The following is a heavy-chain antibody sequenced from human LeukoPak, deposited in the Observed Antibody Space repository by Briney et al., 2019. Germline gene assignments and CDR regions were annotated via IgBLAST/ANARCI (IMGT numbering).Heavy chain of an antibody. CDR1: GFTFSNYW. D-gene: IGHD3-16*02. J-gene: IGHJ5*02. CDR3: AREGGSMITFGGVIVIPPGRADL. Sequence: GGSLRLSCAASGFTFSNYWMHWVRQAPGKGLVWVSRINSDGGSTNYADSVKGRFTISRDNSKNTLYLQMNSLRAEDTAVYYCAREGGSMITFGGVIVIPPGRADLWGQGTLVTVSS. CDR2: INSDGGST. V-gene: IGHV3-74*01.